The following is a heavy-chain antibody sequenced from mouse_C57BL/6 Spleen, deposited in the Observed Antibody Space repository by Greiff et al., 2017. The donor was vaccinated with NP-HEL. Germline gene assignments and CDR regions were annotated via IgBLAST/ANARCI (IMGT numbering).Heavy chain of an antibody. CDR2: ISYDGSN. Sequence: EVKLVESGPGLVKPSQSLSLTCSVTGYSITSGYYWNWIRQFPGNKLEWMGYISYDGSNNYKPSLKNRISITRDTSKNQFFLKLNSVTTEDTATYYCAREGITTVVAPRYFDVWGTGTTVTVSS. D-gene: IGHD1-1*01. J-gene: IGHJ1*03. CDR3: AREGITTVVAPRYFDV. CDR1: GYSITSGYY. V-gene: IGHV3-6*01.